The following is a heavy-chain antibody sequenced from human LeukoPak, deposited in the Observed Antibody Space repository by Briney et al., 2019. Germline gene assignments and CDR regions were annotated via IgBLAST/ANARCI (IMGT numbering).Heavy chain of an antibody. CDR2: INPNSGGT. CDR1: GYTFTGYY. Sequence: ASVKVSCKASGYTFTGYYMHWVRQAPGQGLEWMGWINPNSGGTNYAQKFQGRVTMTRDTSISTAYMELSRLRSDDTAVYYCARGGLRPLYGSGIAQSKYYFDYWGQGTLVTVSS. D-gene: IGHD3-10*01. V-gene: IGHV1-2*02. CDR3: ARGGLRPLYGSGIAQSKYYFDY. J-gene: IGHJ4*02.